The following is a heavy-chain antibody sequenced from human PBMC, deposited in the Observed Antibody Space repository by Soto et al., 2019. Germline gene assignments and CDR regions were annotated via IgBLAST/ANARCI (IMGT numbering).Heavy chain of an antibody. D-gene: IGHD1-20*01. CDR1: VFTFSSYG. J-gene: IGHJ4*02. V-gene: IGHV3-33*01. CDR2: IWYDGSNK. CDR3: ARDPHKYNWQVDFFDY. Sequence: VGSLRLSCAASVFTFSSYGMHCVRHSPGKWLEWVAVIWYDGSNKYYADSVKGRFTISRDNSKNTLYLQMNSLRAEDTAVYYCARDPHKYNWQVDFFDYGGQGTQVTVS.